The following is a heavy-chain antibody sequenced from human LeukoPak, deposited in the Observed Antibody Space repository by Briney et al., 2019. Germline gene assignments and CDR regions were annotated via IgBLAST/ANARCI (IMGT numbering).Heavy chain of an antibody. CDR2: IYYSGST. CDR3: ARVKYSLGYSYGNFDY. J-gene: IGHJ4*02. CDR1: GGSISSYY. V-gene: IGHV4-59*01. D-gene: IGHD5-18*01. Sequence: SETLSLTRTVSGGSISSYYWSWIRQPPGKGLEWIGYIYYSGSTNYNPSLKSRVTISVDTSKNQFSLKLSSVTAADTAVYYCARVKYSLGYSYGNFDYWGQGTLVTVSS.